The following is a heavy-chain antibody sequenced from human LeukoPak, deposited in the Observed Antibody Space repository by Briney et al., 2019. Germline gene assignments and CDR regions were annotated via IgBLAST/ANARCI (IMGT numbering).Heavy chain of an antibody. D-gene: IGHD3-10*01. V-gene: IGHV3-30*04. Sequence: GGSLRLSCAASGFTFSSYAMHWVRQAPGKGLEWVAVISYDGSNKYYADSVKGRFTISRDNSKNTLYLQMNSLRAEDTAVYYCARDRGRFGDPNDYWGQGTLVTVSS. J-gene: IGHJ4*02. CDR2: ISYDGSNK. CDR3: ARDRGRFGDPNDY. CDR1: GFTFSSYA.